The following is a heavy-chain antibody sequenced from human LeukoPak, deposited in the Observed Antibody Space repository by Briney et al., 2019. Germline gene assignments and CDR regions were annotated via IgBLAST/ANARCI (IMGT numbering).Heavy chain of an antibody. CDR2: IWYHGRNA. V-gene: IGHV3-33*01. CDR3: ARDSAVGRLGF. Sequence: GGSLRLSCATSGFTFSGSGFHWVRQAPGKGLDWVADIWYHGRNAYYADSTKGRFTIFRDNSKNTLYLQMNSLRAEDTAVYYCARDSAVGRLGFWGQGNLVTVSS. D-gene: IGHD1-1*01. J-gene: IGHJ4*02. CDR1: GFTFSGSG.